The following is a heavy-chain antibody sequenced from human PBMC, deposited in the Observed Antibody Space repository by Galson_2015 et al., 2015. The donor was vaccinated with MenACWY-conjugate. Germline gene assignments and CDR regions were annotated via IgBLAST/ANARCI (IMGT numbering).Heavy chain of an antibody. CDR3: IRDNHNWSFGY. V-gene: IGHV3-74*01. CDR2: IKTDGTYT. J-gene: IGHJ4*02. CDR1: GFTFSNYW. Sequence: SLRLSCAASGFTFSNYWMHWVRHAPGKGLVWVARIKTDGTYTNYADSVQGRSIISRDNAKNTLDLQISSLGAEDTAVYFCIRDNHNWSFGYWGQGTLVTVCS. D-gene: IGHD1-14*01.